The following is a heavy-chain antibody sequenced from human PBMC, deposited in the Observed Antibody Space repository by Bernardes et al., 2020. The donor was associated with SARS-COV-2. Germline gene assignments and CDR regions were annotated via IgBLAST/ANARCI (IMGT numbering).Heavy chain of an antibody. CDR2: IRGTGATA. J-gene: IGHJ4*02. CDR1: GFTHSAYS. D-gene: IGHD2-15*01. CDR3: AKSLAGYCYGATCYWRPLDS. V-gene: IGHV3-23*01. Sequence: GGCLSHSSAVSGFTHSAYSMAWVRPAPGKGLEWVSIIRGTGATAHYADSVKGRFTISRDNSNNILYLEMNSLRTEDTATYYCAKSLAGYCYGATCYWRPLDSWGQGTLVTVSS.